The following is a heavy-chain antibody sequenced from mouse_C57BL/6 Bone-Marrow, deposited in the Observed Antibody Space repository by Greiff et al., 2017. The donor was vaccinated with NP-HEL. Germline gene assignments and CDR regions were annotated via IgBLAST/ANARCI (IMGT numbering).Heavy chain of an antibody. CDR3: ARSGRLRRDYYAMDY. D-gene: IGHD2-4*01. Sequence: QVQLQQPGAELVRPGSSVKLSCKASGYTFTSYWMHWVKQRPIQGLEWIGNIDPSDSETHYNQKFKDKATLTVDKSSSTANMQLSSLTSEDSAVYYCARSGRLRRDYYAMDYWGQGTSVTVSS. J-gene: IGHJ4*01. CDR1: GYTFTSYW. V-gene: IGHV1-52*01. CDR2: IDPSDSET.